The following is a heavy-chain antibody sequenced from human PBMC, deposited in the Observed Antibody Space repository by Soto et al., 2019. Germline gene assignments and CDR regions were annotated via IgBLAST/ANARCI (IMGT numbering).Heavy chain of an antibody. J-gene: IGHJ6*02. CDR1: GYTFTSYG. Sequence: QVQLVQSGGEGRKPGASVTVSCKASGYTFTSYGISWVRQAPGQGLEWMGWISGYNGKTNDAQKVQDRVTMTTDTSTSTVYLELRSLRFDDTAVYYCAREGDVPYYYYGMDVWGQGTTVTVSS. V-gene: IGHV1-18*01. CDR2: ISGYNGKT. D-gene: IGHD2-21*02. CDR3: AREGDVPYYYYGMDV.